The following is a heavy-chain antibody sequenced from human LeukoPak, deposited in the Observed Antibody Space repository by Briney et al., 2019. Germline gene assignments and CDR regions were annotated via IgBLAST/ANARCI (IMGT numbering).Heavy chain of an antibody. CDR1: GFTFSSYS. CDR3: ARGGSIRGLINWYFDL. CDR2: ISSSSSYI. V-gene: IGHV3-21*01. Sequence: VGPLRLSCAASGFTFSSYSMNCVRHAPGKGLEWGSSISSSSSYIYYAYSVKGRFTISRDNAKNSLYLQMNSLRAEDTAVYYCARGGSIRGLINWYFDLWGRGTLVTVSS. J-gene: IGHJ2*01. D-gene: IGHD3/OR15-3a*01.